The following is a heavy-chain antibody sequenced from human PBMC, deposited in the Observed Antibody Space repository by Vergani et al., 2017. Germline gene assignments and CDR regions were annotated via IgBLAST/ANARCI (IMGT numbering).Heavy chain of an antibody. V-gene: IGHV4-39*01. CDR2: FYYSGST. CDR3: ARHPGRRYYYMDV. J-gene: IGHJ6*03. CDR1: GGSISSSSYY. D-gene: IGHD3-10*01. Sequence: QLQLQESGPGLVKPSETLSLTCTVSGGSISSSSYYWGWIRQPPGKGLGWIGSFYYSGSTYYNPSLKSRVTISVDTSKNKFSLKLSSVTAADTAVDYCARHPGRRYYYMDVWGKGTTVTVSS.